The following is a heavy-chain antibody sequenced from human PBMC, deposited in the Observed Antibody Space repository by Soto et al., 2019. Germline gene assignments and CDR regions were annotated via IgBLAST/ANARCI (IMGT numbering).Heavy chain of an antibody. CDR2: IGTAGDT. J-gene: IGHJ6*03. CDR1: GFTFSSYD. D-gene: IGHD6-25*01. CDR3: ARAPRHYYYYMDV. V-gene: IGHV3-13*01. Sequence: EVQLVESGGGLVQPGGSLRLSCAASGFTFSSYDMHWVRQATGKGLEWVSAIGTAGDTYYPGSVKGRYTISRENAKNSLYLQMNSLRAGDTAVYYCARAPRHYYYYMDVWGKGTTVTVSS.